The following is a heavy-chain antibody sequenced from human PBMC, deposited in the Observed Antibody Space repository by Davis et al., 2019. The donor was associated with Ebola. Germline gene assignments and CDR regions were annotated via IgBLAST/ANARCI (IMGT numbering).Heavy chain of an antibody. D-gene: IGHD7-27*01. J-gene: IGHJ6*04. V-gene: IGHV3-11*03. CDR1: GFIFSTYV. CDR2: ISGDSLYT. CDR3: AKRLGRDHYGMDV. Sequence: GESLKISCSASGFIFSTYVMGWIRQAPGKGLEWVSYISGDSLYTNYADSVRGRFTISRDNAKNSLYLQMNSLRPEDTALYYCAKRLGRDHYGMDVWGKGTTVTVSS.